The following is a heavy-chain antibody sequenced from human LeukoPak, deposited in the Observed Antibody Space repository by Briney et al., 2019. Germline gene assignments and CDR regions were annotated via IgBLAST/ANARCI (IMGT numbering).Heavy chain of an antibody. CDR1: GFTFSSCS. CDR2: ISSSSSYI. CDR3: ARHINPYGWFGEPRGGY. D-gene: IGHD3-10*01. Sequence: GGSLRLPCAASGFTFSSCSMNWVRQAPGEGLEWVSSISSSSSYIYYADSVKGRFTISRDNAKNSLYLQMNSLRAEDTAVYYCARHINPYGWFGEPRGGYWGQGTLVTVSS. V-gene: IGHV3-21*01. J-gene: IGHJ4*02.